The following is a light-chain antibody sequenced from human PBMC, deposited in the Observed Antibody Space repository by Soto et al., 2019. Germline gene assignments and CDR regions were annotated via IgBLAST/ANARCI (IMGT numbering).Light chain of an antibody. J-gene: IGKJ1*01. CDR3: HQRQSWPRT. V-gene: IGKV3-11*01. Sequence: EIVFTQSPATLSSFPGERVTLSCRASQYINTRLAWYQHRPGQAPRLLIYQTSIRAAGIPARFSASGSGTDFTLTISDVQPEDFALYYCHQRQSWPRTFGQGTKVDI. CDR2: QTS. CDR1: QYINTR.